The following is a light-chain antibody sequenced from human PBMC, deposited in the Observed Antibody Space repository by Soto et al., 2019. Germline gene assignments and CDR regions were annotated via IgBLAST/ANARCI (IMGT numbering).Light chain of an antibody. CDR1: SSNIGAGHA. J-gene: IGLJ2*01. CDR2: SNN. Sequence: QSVLTQPPSVSGAPGQRVTISCTGRSSNIGAGHAVHWYQQLPGTAPKLLIHSNNNRTSGVPDRFSGSKSGTSAALAIAGLQDDDEADYYCQAYDPTLRTSLFGGGTQLTVL. CDR3: QAYDPTLRTSL. V-gene: IGLV1-40*01.